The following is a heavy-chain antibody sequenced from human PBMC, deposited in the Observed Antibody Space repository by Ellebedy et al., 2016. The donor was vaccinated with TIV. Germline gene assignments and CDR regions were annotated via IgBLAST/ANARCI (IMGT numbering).Heavy chain of an antibody. D-gene: IGHD2-21*02. CDR1: GFTFSRYS. CDR2: IVGSGA. V-gene: IGHV3-23*01. CDR3: AKDRTSGDGYWVFDS. J-gene: IGHJ4*02. Sequence: GESLKISCAASGFTFSRYSMNWVRQAPGKGLEWVSGIVGSGAEKYADSVKGRFTISRDNSKRTVDLQMRSVRAEDTAVYFCAKDRTSGDGYWVFDSWGQGTMVTVSS.